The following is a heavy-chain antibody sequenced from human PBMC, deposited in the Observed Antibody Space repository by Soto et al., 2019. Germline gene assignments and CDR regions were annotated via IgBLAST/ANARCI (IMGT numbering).Heavy chain of an antibody. J-gene: IGHJ4*02. CDR2: ISYDGSNK. CDR3: AKSQIVGAMEGFDY. V-gene: IGHV3-30*18. Sequence: GGSLRLSCAASGFTFSSYGMHWVRQAPGKGLEWVAVISYDGSNKYYADSVKGRFTISRDNSKNTLYLQMNSLRAEDTAVYYCAKSQIVGAMEGFDYWGQGTLVTVS. D-gene: IGHD1-26*01. CDR1: GFTFSSYG.